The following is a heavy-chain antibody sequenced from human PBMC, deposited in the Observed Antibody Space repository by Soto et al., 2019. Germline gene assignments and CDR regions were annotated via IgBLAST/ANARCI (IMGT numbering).Heavy chain of an antibody. J-gene: IGHJ6*02. CDR3: ARRGQNYYDSSGYPNHGMDV. CDR2: MNPNSGNT. V-gene: IGHV1-8*01. CDR1: GYTFTSYD. Sequence: ASVKVSCKGSGYTFTSYDINWVRQATGQGLERMGWMNPNSGNTGYAQKFQGRVTMTRNTSISTAYMELSSLRSEDTAVYYCARRGQNYYDSSGYPNHGMDVWGQGTTVTVSS. D-gene: IGHD3-22*01.